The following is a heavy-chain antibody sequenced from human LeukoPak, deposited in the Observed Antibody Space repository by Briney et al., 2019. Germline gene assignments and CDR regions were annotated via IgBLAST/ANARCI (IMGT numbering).Heavy chain of an antibody. CDR3: AKDLLVGVIPYYFDY. V-gene: IGHV3-7*03. CDR2: IRQDGSDK. D-gene: IGHD2-15*01. Sequence: GGSLRLSCAASGFTFSAYWMSWVRQAPGKGLEWVANIRQDGSDKYYVDSVKGRFTISRDNAKNSLYLQMNSLRAEDTAVYYCAKDLLVGVIPYYFDYWGQGTLVTVSS. CDR1: GFTFSAYW. J-gene: IGHJ4*02.